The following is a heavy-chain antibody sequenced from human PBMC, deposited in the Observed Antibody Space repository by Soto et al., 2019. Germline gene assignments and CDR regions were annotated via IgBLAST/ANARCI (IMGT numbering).Heavy chain of an antibody. CDR2: IFSDGTT. D-gene: IGHD1-26*01. J-gene: IGHJ4*02. Sequence: EVQLVATGGGLIQPGGSLRLSCAASGFTVSNNFMIWVRQAPGKGLEWVSLIFSDGTTHYADSVRGRFTISRDNSKNTLNLQINSLRAEDTAVYYCARDGNGQRGSPHWGQGTLVTVSS. CDR3: ARDGNGQRGSPH. V-gene: IGHV3-53*02. CDR1: GFTVSNNF.